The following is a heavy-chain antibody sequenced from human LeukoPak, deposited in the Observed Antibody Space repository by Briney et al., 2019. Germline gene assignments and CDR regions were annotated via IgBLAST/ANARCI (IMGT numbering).Heavy chain of an antibody. Sequence: ESGPTLVNPTQTLTLTCTVSGFSLSTNGVGVGWIRQPPGKALEWLALIYWDDDKRYSPSLKNRLTIIKDTSKNQVVLTMTNMDPVDTATYYCAHVGSPLWFGVYFDCWGQGTLVTVSS. CDR1: GFSLSTNGVG. CDR2: IYWDDDK. J-gene: IGHJ4*02. D-gene: IGHD3-10*01. CDR3: AHVGSPLWFGVYFDC. V-gene: IGHV2-5*02.